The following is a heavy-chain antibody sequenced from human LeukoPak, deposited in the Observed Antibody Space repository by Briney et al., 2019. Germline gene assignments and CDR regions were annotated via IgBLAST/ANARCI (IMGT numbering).Heavy chain of an antibody. J-gene: IGHJ1*01. CDR3: ACSSSWYPEYFQH. CDR2: IIPILGIA. V-gene: IGHV1-69*04. Sequence: SVKVSCKASGGTFSSYAISWVRQAPGQGLEWMGRIIPILGIANYAQKFQGRVTITADKSTSTAYMELSSLRSEDTAVYYCACSSSWYPEYFQHWGQGTLVTVSS. CDR1: GGTFSSYA. D-gene: IGHD6-13*01.